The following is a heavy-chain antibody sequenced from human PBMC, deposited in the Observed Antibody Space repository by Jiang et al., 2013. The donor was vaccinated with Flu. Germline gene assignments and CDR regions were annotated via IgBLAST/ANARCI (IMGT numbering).Heavy chain of an antibody. CDR2: IHYSGST. Sequence: TLSLTCTVSGDSISSGDYYWSWIRQPPGKGLEWIGFIHYSGSTYYNPSLKSRVAMSLDTSKGQFSLKVSSVTAADTAVYYCAGRHRVTTAYWGQGTLVTVSS. CDR3: AGRHRVTTAY. J-gene: IGHJ4*02. D-gene: IGHD2-21*02. CDR1: GDSISSGDYY. V-gene: IGHV4-30-4*01.